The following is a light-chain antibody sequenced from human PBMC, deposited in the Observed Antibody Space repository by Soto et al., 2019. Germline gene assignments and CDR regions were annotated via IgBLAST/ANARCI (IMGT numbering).Light chain of an antibody. J-gene: IGKJ4*01. V-gene: IGKV1-39*01. CDR3: QQSYSTPHT. Sequence: DIEMTQSPSSLSASVGERATISCRASQSISNYLNWYQHKPGQVPKLLIYAASSLPSGVPTRFSGSGSGTDFTLTINSLQPEDFATYYCQQSYSTPHTFGGGTKVEIK. CDR2: AAS. CDR1: QSISNY.